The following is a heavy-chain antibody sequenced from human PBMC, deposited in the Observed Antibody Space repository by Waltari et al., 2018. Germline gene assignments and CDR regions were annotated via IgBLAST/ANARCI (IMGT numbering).Heavy chain of an antibody. CDR1: GFTFSASA. D-gene: IGHD4-17*01. CDR3: IRHDGENEX. CDR2: XRTKAXSYAT. J-gene: IGHJ4*02. Sequence: EVQXVGSGGXLVQPGGSLXLSCAASGFTFSASAMHWFRQASGKGLXWVGRXRTKAXSYATEYAASXKGRFTISRDDSENTAYXQMNSLKTXDTAVXYCIRHDGENEXWGQGTLVTVSS. V-gene: IGHV3-73*02.